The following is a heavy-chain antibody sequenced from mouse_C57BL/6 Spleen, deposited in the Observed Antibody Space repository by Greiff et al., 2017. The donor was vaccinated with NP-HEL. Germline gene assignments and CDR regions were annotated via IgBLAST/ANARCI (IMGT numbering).Heavy chain of an antibody. CDR3: ARSGDGYYVSDY. Sequence: QVQLQQPGAELVMPGASVKLSCKASGYTFTSYWMHWVKQRPGQGLEWIGEIDPSDSYTNYNQKFKGKSPLTVDKSSSTAYMQLSSLTSEDSAVYYCARSGDGYYVSDYWGQGTTLTVSS. J-gene: IGHJ2*01. CDR2: IDPSDSYT. V-gene: IGHV1-69*01. CDR1: GYTFTSYW. D-gene: IGHD2-3*01.